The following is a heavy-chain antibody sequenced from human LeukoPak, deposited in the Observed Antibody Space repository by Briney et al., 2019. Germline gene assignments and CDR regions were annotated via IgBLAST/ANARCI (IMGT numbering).Heavy chain of an antibody. Sequence: SETLSLTCAVYGGSFSGYYWSWIRQPPGKGLEWIGEINHSGSTNYNPSPKSRVTISVDTSKNQFSLKLSSVTAADTAVYYCARAVGVTTVYYFDYWGQGTLVTVSS. CDR3: ARAVGVTTVYYFDY. V-gene: IGHV4-34*01. CDR1: GGSFSGYY. J-gene: IGHJ4*02. CDR2: INHSGST. D-gene: IGHD4-17*01.